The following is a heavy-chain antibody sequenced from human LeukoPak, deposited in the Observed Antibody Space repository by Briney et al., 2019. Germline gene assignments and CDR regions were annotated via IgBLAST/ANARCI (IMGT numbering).Heavy chain of an antibody. J-gene: IGHJ4*02. Sequence: SETLSLTCAVYGGSFSGYYWSWVRQPPGKGLEWIGEINHSGSTNYNPSLKSRVTISVDTSKNQFSLKLSSVTAADTAVYYCARGWYYYGSGSYQFDYWGQGTLVTVSS. CDR2: INHSGST. CDR3: ARGWYYYGSGSYQFDY. CDR1: GGSFSGYY. D-gene: IGHD3-10*01. V-gene: IGHV4-34*01.